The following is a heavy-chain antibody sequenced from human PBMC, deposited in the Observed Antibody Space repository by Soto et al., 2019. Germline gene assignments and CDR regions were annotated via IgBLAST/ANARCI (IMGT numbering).Heavy chain of an antibody. CDR2: ISAYNGNT. J-gene: IGHJ5*02. D-gene: IGHD3-22*01. Sequence: GASVKVSCKASGYTFTSFGINWVRQAPGQGLEWMGWISAYNGNTNYAQKLQGRVTMTTDTSTSTAYMELRSLRSDDTAVYYCARDYYDSSGSAWLDPWGQGTLVTVSS. V-gene: IGHV1-18*01. CDR1: GYTFTSFG. CDR3: ARDYYDSSGSAWLDP.